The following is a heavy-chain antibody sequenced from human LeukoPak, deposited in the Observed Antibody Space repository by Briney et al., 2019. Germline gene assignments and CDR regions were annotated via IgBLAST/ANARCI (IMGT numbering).Heavy chain of an antibody. CDR2: ISAGGGST. CDR1: GFTFSSYA. J-gene: IGHJ4*02. V-gene: IGHV3-23*01. CDR3: AKGDPPTYYDILTGQDY. D-gene: IGHD3-9*01. Sequence: PGGSLRLSCAASGFTFSSYAMSWVRQAPGKGLEWVAGISAGGGSTYYADSVKGRFTISRDNSKNMLYLQLNSLRAEDMAVYYCAKGDPPTYYDILTGQDYWGQGTLVTVSS.